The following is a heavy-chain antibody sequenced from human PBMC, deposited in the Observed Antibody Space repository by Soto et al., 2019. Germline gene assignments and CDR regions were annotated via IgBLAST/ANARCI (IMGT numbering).Heavy chain of an antibody. V-gene: IGHV3-21*01. D-gene: IGHD3-22*01. Sequence: GGSLRLSCAASGFTFSSYSMNWVRQAPGKGLEWVSSISSSSSYIYYADSVKGRFTISRDNAKKSLYLQMNSLRAEDTAVYYCATTLYYYDTSGYRWGQGTLVTVSS. J-gene: IGHJ4*02. CDR2: ISSSSSYI. CDR1: GFTFSSYS. CDR3: ATTLYYYDTSGYR.